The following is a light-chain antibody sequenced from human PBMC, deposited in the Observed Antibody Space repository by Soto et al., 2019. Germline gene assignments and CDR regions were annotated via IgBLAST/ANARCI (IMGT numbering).Light chain of an antibody. CDR2: GAS. V-gene: IGKV3-15*01. Sequence: EIVMTQSPATLSVSPGERATLSCRASQGVSNNLAWYQQKPGQAPRLLIFGASTRATGIPARFSGSGSGTEFTLTISSLQSEDFAIYYCQQYNNWPPLTFGGGTRWIS. CDR3: QQYNNWPPLT. J-gene: IGKJ4*01. CDR1: QGVSNN.